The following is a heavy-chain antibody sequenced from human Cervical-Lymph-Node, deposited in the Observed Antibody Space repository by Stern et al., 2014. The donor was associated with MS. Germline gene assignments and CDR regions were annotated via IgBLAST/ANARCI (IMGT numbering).Heavy chain of an antibody. CDR2: IDWDDDK. Sequence: QVTLRESGPALVKPTQTLTLTCTFSGFSLTTSGMRVNWIRQPPGKALEWLARIDWDDDKFYSTSLKTRLTISKDTSKNQVVLTMTNMDPVDTATYYCARTGPFSVTYYDYWGQGILVTVSS. CDR3: ARTGPFSVTYYDY. J-gene: IGHJ4*02. CDR1: GFSLTTSGMR. V-gene: IGHV2-70*04. D-gene: IGHD4-17*01.